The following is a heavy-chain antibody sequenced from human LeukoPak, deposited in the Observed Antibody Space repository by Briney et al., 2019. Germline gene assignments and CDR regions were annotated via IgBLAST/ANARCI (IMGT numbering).Heavy chain of an antibody. Sequence: GGSLRLSCAASGFTFSSYGMHWVRQAPGKGLEWVAFIRYDGSNKYYADSVEGRFTISRDNSNNTLYLQMNSLRAEDTAVYYCAKDDGQFGVIHFDYWGQGTLVTVSS. J-gene: IGHJ4*02. V-gene: IGHV3-30*02. CDR3: AKDDGQFGVIHFDY. CDR2: IRYDGSNK. D-gene: IGHD3-3*01. CDR1: GFTFSSYG.